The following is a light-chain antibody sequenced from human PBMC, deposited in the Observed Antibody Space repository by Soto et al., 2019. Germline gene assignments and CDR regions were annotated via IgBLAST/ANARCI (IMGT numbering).Light chain of an antibody. J-gene: IGKJ1*01. CDR1: QSVSSSY. V-gene: IGKV3-20*01. Sequence: EIALTQTPGTLSLSPGERATFSCRASQSVSSSYLAWYQQKPGQAPRLLIYGASSRATGIPDRFSGSGSGTDFTLTISRLEPEDFAVYYCQQYGSSQTFGQGTKVEIK. CDR3: QQYGSSQT. CDR2: GAS.